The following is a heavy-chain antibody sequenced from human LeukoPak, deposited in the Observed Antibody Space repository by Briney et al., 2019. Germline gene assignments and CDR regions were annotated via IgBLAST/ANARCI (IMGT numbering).Heavy chain of an antibody. Sequence: GGSLRLSCAASGFTFSSYSMNWVCQAPGKGLEWVAYISSSGTTIYHADSVKGRFTISRDNAKNSLYLQMNSLRAEDTAVYFCASSPPITTTDYGMDVWGQGTTVTVSS. CDR3: ASSPPITTTDYGMDV. D-gene: IGHD4-17*01. CDR2: ISSSGTTI. J-gene: IGHJ6*02. CDR1: GFTFSSYS. V-gene: IGHV3-48*04.